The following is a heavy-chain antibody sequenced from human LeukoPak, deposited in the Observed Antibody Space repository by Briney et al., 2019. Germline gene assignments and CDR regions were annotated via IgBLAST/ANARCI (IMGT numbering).Heavy chain of an antibody. CDR3: ARDVGSRFDY. V-gene: IGHV4-38-2*02. J-gene: IGHJ4*02. CDR1: GYSITSGYY. CDR2: IYHSGST. Sequence: PSETLSLTCAVSGYSITSGYYWDWIRQPPGKGLEWIGSIYHSGSTNYNPSLKSRVTISVDTSKNQFSLKLSSVTAADTAVYYCARDVGSRFDYWGQGTLVTVSS. D-gene: IGHD3-10*01.